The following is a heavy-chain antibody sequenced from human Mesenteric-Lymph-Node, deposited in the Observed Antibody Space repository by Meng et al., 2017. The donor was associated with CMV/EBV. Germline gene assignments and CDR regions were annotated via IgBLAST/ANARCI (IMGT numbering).Heavy chain of an antibody. CDR1: GGSISNFY. CDR3: ARGVTGGYDFWSGYMAGYGVDV. J-gene: IGHJ6*02. Sequence: SETLSLTCTVSGGSISNFYWTWIRQSPGKGLEWIGNIYYTGKTNYNPSLKSRLTISVDTSKNQFSLKLNSVSAADTAVYFCARGVTGGYDFWSGYMAGYGVDVWGQGTTVTVSS. D-gene: IGHD3-3*01. V-gene: IGHV4-59*01. CDR2: IYYTGKT.